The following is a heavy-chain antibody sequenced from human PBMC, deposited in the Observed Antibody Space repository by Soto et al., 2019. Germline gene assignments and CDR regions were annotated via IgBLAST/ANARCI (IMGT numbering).Heavy chain of an antibody. CDR3: ARDTGDGTFDF. J-gene: IGHJ4*02. CDR1: GYTFSSYA. CDR2: INAGYGNT. V-gene: IGHV1-3*01. D-gene: IGHD7-27*01. Sequence: ASVKVSCKASGYTFSSYAMHWVRQAPGQRLELMGWINAGYGNTKSSQKFQDRVTISRDTSASTAYMELTSLRSEDTAVYYCARDTGDGTFDFWGQGTQVTVYS.